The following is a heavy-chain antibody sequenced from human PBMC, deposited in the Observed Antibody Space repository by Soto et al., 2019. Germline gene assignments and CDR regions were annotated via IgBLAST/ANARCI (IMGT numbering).Heavy chain of an antibody. CDR3: ARGIAAADKLGIDY. CDR1: GGSFSGYY. V-gene: IGHV4-34*01. J-gene: IGHJ4*02. Sequence: PSETLSLTCAVYGGSFSGYYWSWIRQPPGKGLEWIGEINHSGSTNYNPSLKSRVTISVDTSKNQFSLKLSSVTAADTAVYYCARGIAAADKLGIDYWGQGTLVTVSS. D-gene: IGHD6-13*01. CDR2: INHSGST.